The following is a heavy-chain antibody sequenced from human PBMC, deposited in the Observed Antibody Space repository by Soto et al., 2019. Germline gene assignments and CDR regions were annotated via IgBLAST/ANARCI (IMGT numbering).Heavy chain of an antibody. CDR1: LFTYNSYA. D-gene: IGHD3-9*01. CDR3: AKSSVDAPIYVYDIRNV. Sequence: PGGCLVLSGAAPLFTYNSYAMSWVRQAPGQGLEWVSAISGSGGSTYYADSVKGRFTISRDNSKNTLYLQMNSLRAEDTAVYYCAKSSVDAPIYVYDIRNVCRQGTTVIFSS. J-gene: IGHJ6*02. V-gene: IGHV3-23*01. CDR2: ISGSGGST.